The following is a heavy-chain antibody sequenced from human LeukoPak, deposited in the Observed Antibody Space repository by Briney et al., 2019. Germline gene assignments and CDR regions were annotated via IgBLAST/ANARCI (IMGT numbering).Heavy chain of an antibody. Sequence: PVKVSCKASGGTFSSYAISWVRQAPGQGHEWMGGIIPIFGTANYAQKFQGRVTITADKSTSTAYMELSSLRSEDTAVYYCASWEPQASDYWGQGTLVTVSS. D-gene: IGHD1-26*01. CDR2: IIPIFGTA. J-gene: IGHJ4*02. CDR1: GGTFSSYA. CDR3: ASWEPQASDY. V-gene: IGHV1-69*06.